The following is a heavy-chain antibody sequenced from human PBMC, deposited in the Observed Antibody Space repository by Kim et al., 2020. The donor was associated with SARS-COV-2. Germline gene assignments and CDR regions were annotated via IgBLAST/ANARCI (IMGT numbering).Heavy chain of an antibody. CDR2: VYHSGST. D-gene: IGHD2-21*02. CDR3: ARDHPTENWFDP. Sequence: SETLSLTCNVSGYSISSGYYWGWVRQSPGKRLEWIGSVYHSGSTYYNPSLKSRITVSVDVSNNQFFLDLRSVTAADTAVYYCARDHPTENWFDPWGQGTLVTVSS. J-gene: IGHJ5*02. CDR1: GYSISSGYY. V-gene: IGHV4-38-2*02.